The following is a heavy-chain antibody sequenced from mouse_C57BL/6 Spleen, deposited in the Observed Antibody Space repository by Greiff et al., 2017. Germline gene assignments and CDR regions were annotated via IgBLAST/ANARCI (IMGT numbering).Heavy chain of an antibody. Sequence: EVKLVESGEGLVKPGGSLKLSCAASGFTFSSYAMSWVRQTPEKRLEWVAYISSGGDYIYYADTVKGRFTISRDNARNTLYLQMSSLKSEDTAMDYCTGDGNYPYYDMDYWGQGTSVTVSS. CDR1: GFTFSSYA. CDR2: ISSGGDYI. V-gene: IGHV5-9-1*02. D-gene: IGHD2-1*01. CDR3: TGDGNYPYYDMDY. J-gene: IGHJ4*01.